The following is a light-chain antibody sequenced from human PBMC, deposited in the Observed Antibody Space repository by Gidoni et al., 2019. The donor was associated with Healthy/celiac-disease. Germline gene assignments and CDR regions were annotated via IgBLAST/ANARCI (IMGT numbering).Light chain of an antibody. Sequence: QSALTQPASVSGSPGQPITISCTGTSSDVGSYNLVSWYQQPPGKAPKLMIYEVSKRPSGVSNRFSGSKSGNTASLTISGLQAEDEADYYCCSYAGSSTLFGGGTKLTVL. J-gene: IGLJ2*01. CDR2: EVS. CDR3: CSYAGSSTL. V-gene: IGLV2-23*02. CDR1: SSDVGSYNL.